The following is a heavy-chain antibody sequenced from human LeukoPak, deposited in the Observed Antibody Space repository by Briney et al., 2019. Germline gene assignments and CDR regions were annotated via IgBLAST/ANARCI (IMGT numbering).Heavy chain of an antibody. CDR1: GYTFTGYY. J-gene: IGHJ4*02. Sequence: ASVKVSCKASGYTFTGYYMHWVRQAPGQGLEWMGWINPSSGKTGYAQKFQGGVTITRNTSINTVYMDLSSLTSEDTAVYYCARAPSGVLPYYLDYWGPGTLVAVSS. D-gene: IGHD3-10*01. CDR3: ARAPSGVLPYYLDY. V-gene: IGHV1-8*03. CDR2: INPSSGKT.